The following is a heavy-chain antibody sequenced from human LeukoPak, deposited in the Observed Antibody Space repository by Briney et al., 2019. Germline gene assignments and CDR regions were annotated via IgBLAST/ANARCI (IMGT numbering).Heavy chain of an antibody. D-gene: IGHD6-19*01. CDR3: VKSGGYGLIDY. V-gene: IGHV4-39*01. J-gene: IGHJ4*02. CDR1: GASISGSGYY. Sequence: SETLSLTCAVSGASISGSGYYLGWIRQPPGKGLEWIGNTYYTGSTYYNASLQSRVTISIDMSKNQFSLRLSSVTAADTAMYYCVKSGGYGLIDYWGQGTLVTVSS. CDR2: TYYTGST.